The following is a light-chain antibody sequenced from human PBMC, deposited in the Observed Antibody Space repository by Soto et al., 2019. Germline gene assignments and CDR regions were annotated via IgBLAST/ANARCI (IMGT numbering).Light chain of an antibody. CDR3: SSYTGGSTV. J-gene: IGLJ2*01. V-gene: IGLV2-14*01. CDR1: SGDIGSHSY. CDR2: EIT. Sequence: QSALTQPASVSGSPGQSITISCTGASGDIGSHSYVSWYQQHPGKAPKLLIYEITTRPSGVSNRFSGSMSGNTASLTISGLQPDDEAVYFCSSYTGGSTVFGGGTKLTVL.